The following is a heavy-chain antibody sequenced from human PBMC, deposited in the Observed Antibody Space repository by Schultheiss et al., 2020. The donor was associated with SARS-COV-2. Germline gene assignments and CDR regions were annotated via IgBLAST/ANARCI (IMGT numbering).Heavy chain of an antibody. J-gene: IGHJ6*02. D-gene: IGHD2-15*01. CDR1: GYTFTSYA. CDR3: ARAGYCSGGSCYGGYYYYYGMDV. CDR2: INADNGNT. Sequence: ASVKVSCKASGYTFTSYAMHWVRQAPGQRLEWMGWINADNGNTKYSQKLQGRVTMTTDTSTSTAYMELRSLRSDDTAVYYCARAGYCSGGSCYGGYYYYYGMDVWGQGTTVTVSS. V-gene: IGHV1-3*01.